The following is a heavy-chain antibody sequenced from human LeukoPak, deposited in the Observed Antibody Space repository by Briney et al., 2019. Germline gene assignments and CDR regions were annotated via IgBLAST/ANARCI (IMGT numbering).Heavy chain of an antibody. CDR2: INHSGST. CDR3: ARRRYCSSTSCYRPFDY. CDR1: GGSISGYY. J-gene: IGHJ4*02. V-gene: IGHV4-34*01. D-gene: IGHD2-2*01. Sequence: PSETLSLTCTVSGGSISGYYWSWIRQPPGKGLEWIGEINHSGSTNYNPSLKSRVTISVDTSKNQFSLKLSSVTAADTAVYYCARRRYCSSTSCYRPFDYWGQGTLVTVSS.